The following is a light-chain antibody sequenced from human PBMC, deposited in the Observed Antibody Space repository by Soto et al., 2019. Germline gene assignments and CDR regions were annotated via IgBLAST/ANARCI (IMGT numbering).Light chain of an antibody. CDR2: SAS. Sequence: VVLTQSPGTLSLSPGERATLSCRASQSFSRSNLAWYQHKPGQPPKLIVYSASRRATGIPDRFSGSGSGTDFTLTISRLEPEDLALYYCQQYGGSPPVTFGGGTRVDIK. V-gene: IGKV3-20*01. CDR3: QQYGGSPPVT. J-gene: IGKJ4*01. CDR1: QSFSRSN.